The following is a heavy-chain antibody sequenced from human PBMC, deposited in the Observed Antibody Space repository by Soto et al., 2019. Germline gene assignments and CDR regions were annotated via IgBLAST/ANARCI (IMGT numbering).Heavy chain of an antibody. D-gene: IGHD2-15*01. J-gene: IGHJ5*02. V-gene: IGHV1-3*01. CDR1: GYTFTKYA. CDR3: ARGEGYCSGGICYRWFDP. Sequence: QVQLVQSGAEVKRPGASVKLSCKASGYTFTKYAIHWVRQAPGQGLEWMGWINAGGGNTKYSQKFQGRVTTTRDTSASTAYMELSSLRSEDTAVYYCARGEGYCSGGICYRWFDPWGQGSLVTVSS. CDR2: INAGGGNT.